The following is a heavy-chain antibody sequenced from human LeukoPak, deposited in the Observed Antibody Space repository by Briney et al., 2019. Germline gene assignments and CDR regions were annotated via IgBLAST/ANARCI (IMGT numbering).Heavy chain of an antibody. Sequence: GGSLRLSCAASGFTFSSYGMHGVRQAPGKGLEWVAVISYDGSIEYYADSVKGRFTISRDNSKNTLYLQMNSLRAEDTAVYYCATGWYRVDSWGQGTLVTVSS. CDR1: GFTFSSYG. CDR3: ATGWYRVDS. CDR2: ISYDGSIE. V-gene: IGHV3-30*03. D-gene: IGHD6-13*01. J-gene: IGHJ4*02.